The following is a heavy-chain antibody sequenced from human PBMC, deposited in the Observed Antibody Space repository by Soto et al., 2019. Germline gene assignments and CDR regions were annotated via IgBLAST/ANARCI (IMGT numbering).Heavy chain of an antibody. J-gene: IGHJ5*02. Sequence: QVQLQESGPGLVKPSQTLSLTCTVSGASISSGGYYWSWIRQHPGKGLEWIGYIYYSGSTSYNPSLRSRGTISVDTSRNQFSLKLSSVTAADTAVYYCARSIVMAPGVMPPTPSFDPWGQGTQVTVSS. D-gene: IGHD2-2*01. CDR2: IYYSGST. CDR1: GASISSGGYY. CDR3: ARSIVMAPGVMPPTPSFDP. V-gene: IGHV4-31*03.